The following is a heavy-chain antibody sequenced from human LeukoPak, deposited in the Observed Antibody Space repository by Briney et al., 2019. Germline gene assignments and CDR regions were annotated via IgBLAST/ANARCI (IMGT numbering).Heavy chain of an antibody. CDR1: GFTFSSYE. V-gene: IGHV3-48*03. Sequence: GGSLRLTCAASGFTFSSYEMNWVRQAPGKGLEWVSYISSSGSTIYYADSVKGRFTISRDNAKNSLYLQMNSLRAEDTAVYYCARLNLGYCSSTSCPLDYWGQGNLVTVSS. CDR2: ISSSGSTI. J-gene: IGHJ4*02. D-gene: IGHD2-2*01. CDR3: ARLNLGYCSSTSCPLDY.